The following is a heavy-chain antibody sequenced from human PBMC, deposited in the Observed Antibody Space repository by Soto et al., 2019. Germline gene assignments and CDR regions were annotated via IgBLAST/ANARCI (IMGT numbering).Heavy chain of an antibody. CDR2: IYGSGIT. V-gene: IGHV4-31*03. J-gene: IGHJ6*02. CDR1: GGSISSGGY. Sequence: QVQLQESGPGLVKPSETLSLTCTVSGGSISSGGYWTWVRQRPGKGLEWIGYIYGSGITYYSPSLVSRGSISMDTSKNQFPLKMTSVTAADTAVYFCARDRGSYGMDVWGQGTTVTVSS. CDR3: ARDRGSYGMDV.